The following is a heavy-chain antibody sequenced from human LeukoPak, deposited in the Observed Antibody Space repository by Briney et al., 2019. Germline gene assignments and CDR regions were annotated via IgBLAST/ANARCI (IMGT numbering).Heavy chain of an antibody. CDR2: IYRSGST. CDR3: ARVELEQQLNY. V-gene: IGHV4-30-2*01. D-gene: IGHD6-13*01. CDR1: GGSISSGGYS. J-gene: IGHJ4*02. Sequence: SETLSLTCAVSGGSISSGGYSWSWIRQPPGKGLEWIGYIYRSGSTYYNPSLKSRVTISVDRSKNQFSLKLSSVTAADTAVYYCARVELEQQLNYWGQGTLVTVSS.